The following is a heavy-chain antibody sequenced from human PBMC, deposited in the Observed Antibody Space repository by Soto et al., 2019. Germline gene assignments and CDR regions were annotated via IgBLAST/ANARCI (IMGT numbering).Heavy chain of an antibody. CDR1: GYTFSDHY. J-gene: IGHJ4*02. D-gene: IGHD1-26*01. V-gene: IGHV3-11*06. CDR3: ARGGSYYLDY. Sequence: QVQLVESGGGLVKPGGSLRLSCAASGYTFSDHYMSWIRQAPGKGLEWVSHISDSSTFTNYADSVKGRFTISRDNAKNSVYLQMNSLRAEDTAVYYCARGGSYYLDYWGQGTLVTVSS. CDR2: ISDSSTFT.